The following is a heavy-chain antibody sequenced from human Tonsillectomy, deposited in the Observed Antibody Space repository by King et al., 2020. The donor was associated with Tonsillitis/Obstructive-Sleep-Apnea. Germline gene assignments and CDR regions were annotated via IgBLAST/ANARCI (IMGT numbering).Heavy chain of an antibody. CDR3: TTDVHDFDY. V-gene: IGHV3-15*01. D-gene: IGHD3-10*02. J-gene: IGHJ4*02. CDR2: IKSKTDGGTT. CDR1: GFTFSNAW. Sequence: VQLVESGGGLVKPGGSLRLSCAASGFTFSNAWMSWVRQAPGKGLEWGGRIKSKTDGGTTDYATPVKGRFTISRDDSKNTLYLQMNSLKTEDTAVYYCTTDVHDFDYWGQGTLVTVSS.